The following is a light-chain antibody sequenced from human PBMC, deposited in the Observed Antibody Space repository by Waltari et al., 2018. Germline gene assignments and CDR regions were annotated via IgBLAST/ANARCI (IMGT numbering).Light chain of an antibody. Sequence: SYELTQPPSVSGSPAQTASNTCSGATLGAKDVCCYQQRPGQSPAVVICQDILRPSGIPVRFYGSNSGNTATLTISGTQPVDDADYYCQAWDSGVVFGGGTKLTVL. CDR3: QAWDSGVV. CDR2: QDI. V-gene: IGLV3-1*01. CDR1: TLGAKD. J-gene: IGLJ3*02.